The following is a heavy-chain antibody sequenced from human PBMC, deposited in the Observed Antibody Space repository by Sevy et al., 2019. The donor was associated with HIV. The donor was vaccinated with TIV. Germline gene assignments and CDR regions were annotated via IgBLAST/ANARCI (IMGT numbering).Heavy chain of an antibody. CDR2: IYYSGST. Sequence: SETLSLTCIVSGDSISSYYWSWIRQPPGKGLEWIGYIYYSGSTNYNPSLKSRVTISVDTSKNQFSLKLSSVTAADTAVYYCARVSQRGYTDGYPTDAFDIWGQGTMVTVSS. CDR3: ARVSQRGYTDGYPTDAFDI. D-gene: IGHD5-18*01. CDR1: GDSISSYY. V-gene: IGHV4-59*01. J-gene: IGHJ3*02.